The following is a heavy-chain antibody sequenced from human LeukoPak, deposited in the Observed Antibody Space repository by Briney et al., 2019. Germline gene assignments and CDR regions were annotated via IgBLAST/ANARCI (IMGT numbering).Heavy chain of an antibody. D-gene: IGHD3-22*01. V-gene: IGHV1-8*01. CDR3: ARMSYYDSSGDNWFDP. CDR1: GYTFTSYD. J-gene: IGHJ5*02. CDR2: MNPNSGNT. Sequence: ASVKVSCKASGYTFTSYDINWVRQATGQGLEWMGWMNPNSGNTGYAQKFQGRVTMTRDTSISTAYMELSSLRSEDTAVYYCARMSYYDSSGDNWFDPWGQGALVTVSS.